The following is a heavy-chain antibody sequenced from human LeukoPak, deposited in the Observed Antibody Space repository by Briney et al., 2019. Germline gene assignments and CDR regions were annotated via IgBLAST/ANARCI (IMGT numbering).Heavy chain of an antibody. D-gene: IGHD5-24*01. CDR1: GFTFSSYA. Sequence: PGGSLRLSCAASGFTFSSYAMSWVRLAPGKGLEWVAFIRYDGSNKYYADSVKGRFTISRDNSKNTLYLQMNSLRAEDTAVYYCAKASRDGYNSLGKLFDYWGQGTLVTVSS. J-gene: IGHJ4*02. CDR2: IRYDGSNK. V-gene: IGHV3-30*02. CDR3: AKASRDGYNSLGKLFDY.